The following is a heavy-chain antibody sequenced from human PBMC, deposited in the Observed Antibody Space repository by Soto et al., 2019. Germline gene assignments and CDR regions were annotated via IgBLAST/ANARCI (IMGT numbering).Heavy chain of an antibody. CDR3: ARDSPRLGIGWNGFDP. CDR1: GYTFSFFG. Sequence: QVQLVQSGAEVKKPGASVKVSCKASGYTFSFFGISWVRQAPGQGLEWMGWISGHNGTTKSAPRLQGRIIMTTDTSTSTAYMELRRPRSDDTAVYYCARDSPRLGIGWNGFDPWGQGTLVTVSS. CDR2: ISGHNGTT. D-gene: IGHD3-16*01. V-gene: IGHV1-18*04. J-gene: IGHJ5*02.